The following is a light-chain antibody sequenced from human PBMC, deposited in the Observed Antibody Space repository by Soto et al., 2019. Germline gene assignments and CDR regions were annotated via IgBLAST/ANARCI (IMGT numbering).Light chain of an antibody. V-gene: IGKV2-24*01. CDR1: QSIVHSDGNTY. CDR3: MQATQSWT. Sequence: DIVMTQTPLSSPVTLGQPASISCRSSQSIVHSDGNTYLSWLQQRPGQPPSLLVHKISKRFSGVPDRFSGRGAGTDFTLTISRVEAEDVGVYYCMQATQSWTFGQGTRVQIK. J-gene: IGKJ1*01. CDR2: KIS.